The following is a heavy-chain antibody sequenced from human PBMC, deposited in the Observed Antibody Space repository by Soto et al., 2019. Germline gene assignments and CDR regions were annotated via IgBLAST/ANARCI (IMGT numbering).Heavy chain of an antibody. D-gene: IGHD6-6*01. CDR1: GFTFGDYA. Sequence: PGGSMKLSCTTSGFTFGDYAMSWFRQAPGEGLEWIGYIRSNTYGGTTEYAASVKGRFTISRDDSKRVAHLQMNSLETEDTAVYFCARRKYLDYWGQGTLVTVSS. CDR2: IRSNTYGGTT. V-gene: IGHV3-49*03. CDR3: ARRKYLDY. J-gene: IGHJ4*02.